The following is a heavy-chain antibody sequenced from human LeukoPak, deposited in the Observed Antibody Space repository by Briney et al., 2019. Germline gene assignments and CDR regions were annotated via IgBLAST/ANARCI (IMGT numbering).Heavy chain of an antibody. Sequence: PGGSLRLSCAASGFTFSDYYMSWISQAPGKGLEWVSHISSSRSYTNYADSVKGRFTISRDNAKNSLYLQMNSLRAEDTAVYYCERDCSSTSCYVFWEPGYGMDVWGQGTTVTVSS. J-gene: IGHJ6*02. CDR3: ERDCSSTSCYVFWEPGYGMDV. V-gene: IGHV3-11*06. D-gene: IGHD2-2*01. CDR1: GFTFSDYY. CDR2: ISSSRSYT.